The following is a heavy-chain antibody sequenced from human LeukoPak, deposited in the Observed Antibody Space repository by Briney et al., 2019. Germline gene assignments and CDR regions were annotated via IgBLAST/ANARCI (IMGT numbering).Heavy chain of an antibody. V-gene: IGHV3-48*04. CDR3: ARDIGYDSYGPGGAFDI. D-gene: IGHD5-18*01. CDR2: ISWNSGSI. J-gene: IGHJ3*02. CDR1: GFTFSSYG. Sequence: GGSLRLSCAASGFTFSSYGMHWVRQAPGKGLEWVSGISWNSGSIGYADSVKGRFTISRDNAKNSLYLQMNSLRAEDTAVYYCARDIGYDSYGPGGAFDIWGQGTMVTVSS.